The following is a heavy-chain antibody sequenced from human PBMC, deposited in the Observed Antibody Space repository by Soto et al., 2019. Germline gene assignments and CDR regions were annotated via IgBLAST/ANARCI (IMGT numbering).Heavy chain of an antibody. CDR1: GFTFSDYA. V-gene: IGHV3-30*18. CDR2: VSHDGRNT. D-gene: IGHD6-19*01. CDR3: AKGGRQWLVTSAFNY. Sequence: VQLVESGGGVVQPGRSLRLSCAASGFTFSDYAMHWVRQAPGKGLEWVAVVSHDGRNTHYADSVKGRFTISRDSSKNPVSLEMTSLRAEDRGVYYCAKGGRQWLVTSAFNYWGQGALVTVSS. J-gene: IGHJ4*02.